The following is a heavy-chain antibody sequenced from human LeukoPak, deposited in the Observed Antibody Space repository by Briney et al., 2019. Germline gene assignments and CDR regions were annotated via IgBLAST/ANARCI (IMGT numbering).Heavy chain of an antibody. CDR2: FDPEDGET. J-gene: IGHJ3*02. D-gene: IGHD3-22*01. CDR3: ARAPVVMGRPHAFDI. Sequence: ASVKVSCKVSGYTLTELSMHWVRQAPGKGLEWVGGFDPEDGETIYAQKFQGRVTMTEDTSTDTAYMELSSLRSEDTAVYYCARAPVVMGRPHAFDIWGQGTMVTVSS. V-gene: IGHV1-24*01. CDR1: GYTLTELS.